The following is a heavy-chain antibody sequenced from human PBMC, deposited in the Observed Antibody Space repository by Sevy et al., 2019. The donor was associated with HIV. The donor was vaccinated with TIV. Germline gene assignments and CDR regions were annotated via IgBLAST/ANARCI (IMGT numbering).Heavy chain of an antibody. V-gene: IGHV5-51*01. J-gene: IGHJ5*02. D-gene: IGHD3-3*01. Sequence: GESLKISCKGSGYSFTSYWIGWVRQMPGKGLEWMGIIYPGDSDTRYSPSFQGQVTISADKSISTAYLQGISLKASDTAMYYCAGRITIFGVANWFDPWGQGTLVTVSS. CDR2: IYPGDSDT. CDR3: AGRITIFGVANWFDP. CDR1: GYSFTSYW.